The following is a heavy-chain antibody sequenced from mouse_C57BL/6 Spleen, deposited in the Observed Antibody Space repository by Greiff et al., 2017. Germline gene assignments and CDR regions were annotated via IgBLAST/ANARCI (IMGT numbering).Heavy chain of an antibody. V-gene: IGHV1-82*01. CDR3: ARSAFNYFDY. J-gene: IGHJ2*01. Sequence: QVQLQQSGPELVKPGASVKISCKASGYAFSSSWMNWVKQRPGKGLEGIGRIYPGDGDTNYNGKFKGKATLTADKSSSTAYMQLSSLTSEDSAVYFCARSAFNYFDYWGQGATLTVSS. CDR2: IYPGDGDT. CDR1: GYAFSSSW.